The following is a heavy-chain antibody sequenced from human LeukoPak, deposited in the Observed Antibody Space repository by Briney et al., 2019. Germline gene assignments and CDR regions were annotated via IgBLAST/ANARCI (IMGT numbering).Heavy chain of an antibody. Sequence: GGSLRLSCAASGFTFSNYAMSWVRQAPGKGLEWVSGINERGGNTYYADSVKGRFTISRDNSKDTLYVLMDSLRVEDTAVYYCAKEIAAVGIPVLDYWGQGTLVTVSS. V-gene: IGHV3-23*01. D-gene: IGHD6-13*01. CDR1: GFTFSNYA. J-gene: IGHJ4*02. CDR2: INERGGNT. CDR3: AKEIAAVGIPVLDY.